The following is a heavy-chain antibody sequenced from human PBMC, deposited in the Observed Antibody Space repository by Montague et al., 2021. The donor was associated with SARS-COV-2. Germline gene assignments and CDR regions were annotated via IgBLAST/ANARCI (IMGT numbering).Heavy chain of an antibody. J-gene: IGHJ5*02. CDR3: ARQKRRITIFGVVIPPVLPWFDP. V-gene: IGHV4-39*01. D-gene: IGHD3-3*01. Sequence: IYYSGSTYYNPSLKSRVTISVDTSKNQFSLKLSSVTAADTAVYYCARQKRRITIFGVVIPPVLPWFDPGVQG. CDR2: IYYSGST.